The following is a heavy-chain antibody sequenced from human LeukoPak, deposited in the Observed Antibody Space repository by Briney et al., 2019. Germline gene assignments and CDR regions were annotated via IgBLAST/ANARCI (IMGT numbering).Heavy chain of an antibody. V-gene: IGHV1-3*01. D-gene: IGHD3-22*01. J-gene: IGHJ4*02. Sequence: GASVKVSCKASGYTFTSYAMHWVRQAPGQRLEWMGWINAGNVNTKYSQKFQGRVTITRDTSASTAYMELSSLRSEDTAVYYCASEGGYYYFDYWGQGTLVTVSS. CDR2: INAGNVNT. CDR1: GYTFTSYA. CDR3: ASEGGYYYFDY.